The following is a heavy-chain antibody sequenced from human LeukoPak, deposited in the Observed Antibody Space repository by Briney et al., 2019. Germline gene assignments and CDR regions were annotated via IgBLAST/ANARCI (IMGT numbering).Heavy chain of an antibody. CDR2: INHSGST. V-gene: IGHV4-34*01. Sequence: SETLSLTCAVYGGSYSGYYWSLIRQPAGKGLEWIGEINHSGSTNYNPSLKSRVTISVDTSKNQFSLKLSSVTAADTAVYYCARGRGSSSWYYFDYWGQGTLVTVSS. D-gene: IGHD6-13*01. J-gene: IGHJ4*02. CDR1: GGSYSGYY. CDR3: ARGRGSSSWYYFDY.